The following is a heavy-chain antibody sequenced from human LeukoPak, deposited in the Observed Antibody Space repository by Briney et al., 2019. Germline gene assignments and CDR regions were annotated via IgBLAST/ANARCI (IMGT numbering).Heavy chain of an antibody. V-gene: IGHV4-4*02. CDR1: GGSITTTNW. CDR2: VHLSGAT. CDR3: TRESGAFSPFGF. D-gene: IGHD1-26*01. Sequence: SETLSPTCAVSGGSITTTNWWSWVRQPPGKGLEWIGEVHLSGATNYNPSLESRVSMSIDKSKNRLSLEVTSVTAADTAIYYCTRESGAFSPFGFWGQGTLLTVSS. J-gene: IGHJ4*02.